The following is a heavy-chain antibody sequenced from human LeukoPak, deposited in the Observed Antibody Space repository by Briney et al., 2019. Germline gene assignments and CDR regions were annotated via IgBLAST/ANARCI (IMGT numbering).Heavy chain of an antibody. Sequence: PSETLSLTCAVYGGPFSDYYWSWIRQAPGEGPEWLGEINQSGSTNYNPSLKSRVTISVDTSKNQFSLRLSSVTAADTAVYYCARGASIAVAGLFDYWGQGTLVTVSS. CDR3: ARGASIAVAGLFDY. D-gene: IGHD6-19*01. CDR1: GGPFSDYY. J-gene: IGHJ4*02. V-gene: IGHV4-34*01. CDR2: INQSGST.